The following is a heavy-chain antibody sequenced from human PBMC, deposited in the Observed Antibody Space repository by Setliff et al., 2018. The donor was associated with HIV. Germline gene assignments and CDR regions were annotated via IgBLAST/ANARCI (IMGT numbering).Heavy chain of an antibody. CDR2: TRSKVYGGTT. CDR1: GFTFGDYD. J-gene: IGHJ6*03. D-gene: IGHD5-18*01. V-gene: IGHV3-49*04. CDR3: TTLRGYSFGLASYYYYYMDV. Sequence: GESLKISCTASGFTFGDYDMSWVRQAPGKGLEWVGSTRSKVYGGTTEYAASVTGRFTISRDDSKSIAFLLMNSLKTEDTAVYYCTTLRGYSFGLASYYYYYMDVWGKGTTVTVSS.